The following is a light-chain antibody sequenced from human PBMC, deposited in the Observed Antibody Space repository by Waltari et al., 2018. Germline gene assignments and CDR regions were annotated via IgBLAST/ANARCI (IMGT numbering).Light chain of an antibody. CDR3: QQRSNWPGYT. CDR2: DAS. V-gene: IGKV3-11*01. Sequence: EIVLTQSPATLSLSPGDRATLSCRASQSVSSYLAWYQQKPGQAPRLLIYDASNRATGIPARFSGSGSGTDFTLTISSLEPEDFAVYYCQQRSNWPGYTFGQGTKLEIK. CDR1: QSVSSY. J-gene: IGKJ2*01.